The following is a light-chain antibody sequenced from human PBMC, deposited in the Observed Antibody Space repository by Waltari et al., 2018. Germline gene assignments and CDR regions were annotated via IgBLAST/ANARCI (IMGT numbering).Light chain of an antibody. J-gene: IGLJ3*02. CDR3: SAYTSSATPV. V-gene: IGLV2-14*03. CDR2: DVA. CDR1: ASDIGNYDH. Sequence: QSALTQPASVSGSPGQSITISCTGTASDIGNYDHVSWYQQPPGKAPKLIIYDVANRPSGVSDRFSGSKSGNTASLTISGLQSEDEADYYCSAYTSSATPVFGGGTRVTVL.